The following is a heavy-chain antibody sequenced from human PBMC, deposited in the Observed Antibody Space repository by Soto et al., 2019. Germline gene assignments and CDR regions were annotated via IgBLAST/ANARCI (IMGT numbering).Heavy chain of an antibody. CDR1: GGSISSSSYY. CDR2: IYYSGST. CDR3: ARYSSSWYVVY. J-gene: IGHJ4*02. D-gene: IGHD6-13*01. V-gene: IGHV4-39*01. Sequence: QLQLQESGPGLVKPSETLSLTCTVSGGSISSSSYYWGWIRQPPGKGLEWIGSIYYSGSTYYNPSLTSRVTISVDTSKNQFSLKLSSVTAADTAVYYCARYSSSWYVVYWGQGTLVTVSS.